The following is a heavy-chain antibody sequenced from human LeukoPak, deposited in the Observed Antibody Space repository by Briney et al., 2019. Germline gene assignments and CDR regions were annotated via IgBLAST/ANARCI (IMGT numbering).Heavy chain of an antibody. V-gene: IGHV3-23*01. Sequence: PGGSLTLSCAASGFTFNSYAMTWVRQAPGKGLEGVSAISGSGGSTHYEDSVKGRFTISRDNSKNTLYLQMSSLRAGDTAVYYCGKERARRVYYGMDVWGQGTTVTVSS. J-gene: IGHJ6*02. CDR3: GKERARRVYYGMDV. CDR1: GFTFNSYA. CDR2: ISGSGGST. D-gene: IGHD4/OR15-4a*01.